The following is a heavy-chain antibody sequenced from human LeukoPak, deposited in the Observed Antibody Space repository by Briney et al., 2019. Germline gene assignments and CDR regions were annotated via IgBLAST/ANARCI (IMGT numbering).Heavy chain of an antibody. Sequence: GGTLRLSCAASGFTFSSYPIHWVRQAPGKGLEWVAAISHDGGTKYYADSVMGRLTISRNNSRRTVYLQINILGPEDTALYHCSVPYLPPHSADFFGYAFDIWGQGTMVTVSS. V-gene: IGHV3-30*04. CDR2: ISHDGGTK. D-gene: IGHD1-26*01. CDR3: SVPYLPPHSADFFGYAFDI. CDR1: GFTFSSYP. J-gene: IGHJ3*02.